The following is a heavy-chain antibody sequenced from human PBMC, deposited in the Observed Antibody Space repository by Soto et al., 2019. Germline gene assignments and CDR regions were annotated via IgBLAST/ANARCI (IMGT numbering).Heavy chain of an antibody. CDR1: GVSISSKTYY. D-gene: IGHD2-15*01. Sequence: SETLSLTCTVSGVSISSKTYYWGWIRQPPGNGLEWVGTVYYSGTTYYNPSLKSRVTMSIDTSKNQFSLKLTSVTAADTAVYYCVRHGYCAGGSCYRGAFDIWGQGTMVTVSS. V-gene: IGHV4-39*01. CDR2: VYYSGTT. J-gene: IGHJ3*02. CDR3: VRHGYCAGGSCYRGAFDI.